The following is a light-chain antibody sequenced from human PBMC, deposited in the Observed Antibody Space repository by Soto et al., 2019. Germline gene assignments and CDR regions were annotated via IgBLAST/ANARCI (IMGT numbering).Light chain of an antibody. Sequence: EIILTQSPGTLSVSPGETVTLVCRASQSVSVYVAWYQQKSGQPPRLLIHTASDRATGVPARFSGSGSGTEFSLTIRSLQSEDFGTDYCQQYKDWPPRTFGGGTMVDIK. CDR2: TAS. CDR3: QQYKDWPPRT. J-gene: IGKJ4*01. V-gene: IGKV3-15*01. CDR1: QSVSVY.